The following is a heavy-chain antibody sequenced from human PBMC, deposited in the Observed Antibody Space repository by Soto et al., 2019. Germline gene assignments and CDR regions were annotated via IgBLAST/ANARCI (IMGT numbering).Heavy chain of an antibody. D-gene: IGHD1-1*01. J-gene: IGHJ5*02. V-gene: IGHV3-23*01. CDR1: GFIISDYG. CDR2: FSGGGGGT. Sequence: EVQLLESGGGLVQPGGSLRLSCAVSGFIISDYGVTWVGQAPGKGLEWVSGFSGGGGGTFYADSVKGRFTISRDDPKNTAYLQMNSLGAEDTAVYYCVRWNGFGDRWGQGTLVTVSS. CDR3: VRWNGFGDR.